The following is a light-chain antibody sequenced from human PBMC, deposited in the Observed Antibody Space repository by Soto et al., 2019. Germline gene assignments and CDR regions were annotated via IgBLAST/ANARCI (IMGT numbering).Light chain of an antibody. V-gene: IGKV3-20*01. Sequence: EVVLTQSPGTLSLSPGDRATLSCRASQTVASNFLAWYQHKPGQSPRLLIYGASTRATDIPDRFSGSGSGPDFTLTISRLEPEDSAVYYCQQYGTSPPLTFGGGTKLEIK. J-gene: IGKJ4*01. CDR1: QTVASNF. CDR2: GAS. CDR3: QQYGTSPPLT.